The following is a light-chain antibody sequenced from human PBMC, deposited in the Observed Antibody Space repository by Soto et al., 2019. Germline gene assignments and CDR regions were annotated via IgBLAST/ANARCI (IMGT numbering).Light chain of an antibody. V-gene: IGKV3-20*01. J-gene: IGKJ1*01. CDR3: QQYGSSGT. Sequence: VLTQSPDSLSLSPGERATLSFRASQYISTKLAWYQQNPGQAPRLLFSGAFNRATDTPDRFSGSGSGTDFTLTISRLEPEDFAVYYCQQYGSSGTFGQGTKVDIK. CDR2: GAF. CDR1: QYISTK.